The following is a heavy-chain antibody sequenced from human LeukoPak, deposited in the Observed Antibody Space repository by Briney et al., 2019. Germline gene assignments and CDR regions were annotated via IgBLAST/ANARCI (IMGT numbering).Heavy chain of an antibody. D-gene: IGHD3-10*01. CDR1: GFTFSDYY. J-gene: IGHJ4*02. CDR3: ARDPTYYGSGSPTDPFDY. Sequence: GGSLRLSCAASGFTFSDYYMSWIRQAPGKGLEWVSYISSSGSTIYYADSVKGRFTISRDNAKNSLFLQMNSLRAEDTAVYYCARDPTYYGSGSPTDPFDYWGQGTLVTVSS. V-gene: IGHV3-11*04. CDR2: ISSSGSTI.